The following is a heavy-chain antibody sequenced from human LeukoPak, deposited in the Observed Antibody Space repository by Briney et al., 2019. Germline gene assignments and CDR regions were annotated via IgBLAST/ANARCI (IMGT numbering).Heavy chain of an antibody. J-gene: IGHJ4*02. Sequence: PSETLSLTCTVSGGSISSYYWSWIRQPAGKGLEWIGRIYTSGSTNYNPSLKSRVTMSVDTSKNQFSLKLSSVTAADTAVYYCARDSDYYDSSGSPGWSQGTLVTVSS. CDR3: ARDSDYYDSSGSPG. CDR1: GGSISSYY. V-gene: IGHV4-4*07. CDR2: IYTSGST. D-gene: IGHD3-22*01.